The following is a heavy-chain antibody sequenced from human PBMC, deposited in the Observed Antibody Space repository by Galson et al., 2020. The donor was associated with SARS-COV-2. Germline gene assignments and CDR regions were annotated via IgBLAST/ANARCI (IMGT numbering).Heavy chain of an antibody. CDR3: ARGFDY. V-gene: IGHV4-59*01. CDR1: GGSIRSYY. CDR2: IYYSGST. Sequence: SETLSLPCTVSGGSIRSYYWSWIRQPPGKGLEWIGYIYYSGSTNYNPSLKSRVTISVDTSKNQFSLKLSSVTAADTAVYYCARGFDYWGQGTLVTVSS. J-gene: IGHJ4*02.